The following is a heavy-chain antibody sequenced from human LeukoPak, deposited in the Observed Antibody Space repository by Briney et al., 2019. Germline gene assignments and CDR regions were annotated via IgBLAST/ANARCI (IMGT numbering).Heavy chain of an antibody. V-gene: IGHV4-39*01. CDR3: ARQTLITMVRGVINYFDY. D-gene: IGHD3-10*01. CDR2: VYYSGST. Sequence: SETLSLTCTVSGGSISSSSYYWGWIRQPPGKGLEWIGSVYYSGSTYYNPSLKSRVTISVDTSKNQFSLKLSSVTAADTAVYYCARQTLITMVRGVINYFDYWGQGTLVTVSS. J-gene: IGHJ4*02. CDR1: GGSISSSSYY.